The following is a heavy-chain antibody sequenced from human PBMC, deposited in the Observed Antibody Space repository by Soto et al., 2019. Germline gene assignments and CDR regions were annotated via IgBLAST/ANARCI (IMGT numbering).Heavy chain of an antibody. J-gene: IGHJ5*02. D-gene: IGHD1-1*01. CDR3: AKGGTGSIDWFDP. CDR2: SRGGGITT. Sequence: EVQLLESGGGLVQPGGSLRLSCAAPGFTFSNYAMSWVRQAPGKGLEWVSTSRGGGITTYYADPVKGRFTISRDNSKNTLYLQMNSLRVEDTAVYYCAKGGTGSIDWFDPWGQGTLVTVSS. V-gene: IGHV3-23*01. CDR1: GFTFSNYA.